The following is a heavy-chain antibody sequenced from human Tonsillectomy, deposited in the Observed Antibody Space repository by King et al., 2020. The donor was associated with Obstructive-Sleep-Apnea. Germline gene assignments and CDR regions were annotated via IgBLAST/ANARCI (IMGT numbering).Heavy chain of an antibody. CDR1: GGSVNSISYY. V-gene: IGHV4-39*01. D-gene: IGHD3-10*01. CDR3: ARRSTAYASYFDY. J-gene: IGHJ4*02. CDR2: IYSGGST. Sequence: VQLQESGPGLVKPSETLSLTCTVSGGSVNSISYYWGWIRQPPGKGLEWIGNIYSGGSTYYNPSLKSRVTISVDSSKNQFSLNLSSVTAADTAIFYCARRSTAYASYFDYRGQGTLVTVSS.